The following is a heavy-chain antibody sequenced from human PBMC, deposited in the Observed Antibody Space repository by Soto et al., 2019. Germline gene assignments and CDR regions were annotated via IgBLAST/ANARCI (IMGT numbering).Heavy chain of an antibody. CDR1: GFTVSSNY. Sequence: EVQLVESGGGLVQPGGSLRLSCAASGFTVSSNYMSWVRQAPGKGLEWVSVIYSGGSTYYADSVKGRFTISRDNSKNTLYLQMNCLRAEDTAVYYCARDPAYSNYVGDYWGQGTLVTVSS. D-gene: IGHD4-4*01. J-gene: IGHJ4*02. CDR2: IYSGGST. V-gene: IGHV3-66*01. CDR3: ARDPAYSNYVGDY.